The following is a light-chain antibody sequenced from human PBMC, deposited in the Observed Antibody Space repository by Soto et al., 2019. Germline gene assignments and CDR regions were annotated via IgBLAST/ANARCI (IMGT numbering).Light chain of an antibody. CDR2: DTS. CDR1: QSVSSY. Sequence: EIVLTQSPATLSLSPGERATLSCRASQSVSSYLAWYQQRPGQAPRLLIYDTSNRATGIPARFSGSGSGTDFTLTISSLEPEDFAVYYYQQRSNSRLTFGGGTKVEIK. V-gene: IGKV3-11*01. J-gene: IGKJ4*01. CDR3: QQRSNSRLT.